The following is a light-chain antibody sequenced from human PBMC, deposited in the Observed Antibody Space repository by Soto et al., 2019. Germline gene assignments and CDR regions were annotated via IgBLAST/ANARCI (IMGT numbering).Light chain of an antibody. CDR2: EVS. V-gene: IGLV2-14*01. Sequence: QSALPQPASVSGSPGQSITISFTGTSSDVGGYNYVSWYQQHPGKAPKHMIYEVSNRPSGVSNRFSGSKSGNTASLTISGLQAEDEADYFCSSYGSTSTRYVFGTGTKLTAL. CDR3: SSYGSTSTRYV. CDR1: SSDVGGYNY. J-gene: IGLJ1*01.